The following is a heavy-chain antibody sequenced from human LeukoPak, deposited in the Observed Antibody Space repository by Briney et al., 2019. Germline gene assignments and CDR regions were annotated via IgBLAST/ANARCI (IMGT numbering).Heavy chain of an antibody. Sequence: GGSLRLSCAASGFTFSSHAMSWVRQAPVKGLVWVSRINSDGSSTNYADSVKGRFTISRDNAKNTLYLQMNSLRAEDTAVYYCARDYAEGYDMWGQGTLVTVSS. CDR2: INSDGSST. D-gene: IGHD3-3*01. CDR1: GFTFSSHA. CDR3: ARDYAEGYDM. V-gene: IGHV3-74*01. J-gene: IGHJ4*02.